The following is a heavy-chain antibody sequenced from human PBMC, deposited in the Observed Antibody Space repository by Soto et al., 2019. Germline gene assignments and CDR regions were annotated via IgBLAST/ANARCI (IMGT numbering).Heavy chain of an antibody. CDR2: IYYSGST. D-gene: IGHD2-21*02. Sequence: SETLSLTCTVSGGSISSSSYYWGWIRQPPGKGLEWIGSIYYSGSTYYNPSLKSRVTISVDTSKNQFSLKLSSVTAADTAVYYCARGVTDPYYYYYGMDVWGQGTTVTVSS. J-gene: IGHJ6*01. CDR3: ARGVTDPYYYYYGMDV. V-gene: IGHV4-39*01. CDR1: GGSISSSSYY.